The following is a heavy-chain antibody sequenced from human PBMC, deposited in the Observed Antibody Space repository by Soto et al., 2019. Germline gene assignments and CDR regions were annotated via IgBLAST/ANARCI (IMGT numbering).Heavy chain of an antibody. CDR3: ADGGEWSFNFEY. Sequence: GGSLRLSCAASGFTFSTYAMSWVRQAPGKGLEWVSGIGTSGRNTYYPDSVKGRFIISRDNSKNTLYLQMNNLRVEDTAIYYCADGGEWSFNFEYWGQGTLVTVSS. D-gene: IGHD3-16*02. J-gene: IGHJ4*02. V-gene: IGHV3-23*01. CDR1: GFTFSTYA. CDR2: IGTSGRNT.